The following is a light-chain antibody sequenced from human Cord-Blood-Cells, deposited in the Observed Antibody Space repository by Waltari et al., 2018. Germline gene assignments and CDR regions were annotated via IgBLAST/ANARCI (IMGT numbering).Light chain of an antibody. CDR3: QAWDSSYVV. Sequence: SYELTQPPSVSVSPGQTASITCSGDNLGDKYACWYQQKPAQSPVLVISQDSKRPSGIPERFSGSNSGNTATLTISGTQAMDEADYYCQAWDSSYVVFGGGTKLTVL. V-gene: IGLV3-1*01. CDR2: QDS. CDR1: NLGDKY. J-gene: IGLJ2*01.